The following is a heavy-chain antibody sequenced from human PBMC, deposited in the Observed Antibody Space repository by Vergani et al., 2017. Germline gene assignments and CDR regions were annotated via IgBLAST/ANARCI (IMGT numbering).Heavy chain of an antibody. Sequence: EVQLVESGGGLVQPGGSLRLSCAASGFTFSNYWMHWVRQAPGKGLVWVSRINSDGSSTNYADYVKGRFTVSIDNAKNSLYLQMNSLRAEDTAVYYCARWRSGSYRHFDYWGQGTLVTVSS. CDR3: ARWRSGSYRHFDY. D-gene: IGHD3-3*01. V-gene: IGHV3-74*01. CDR2: INSDGSST. CDR1: GFTFSNYW. J-gene: IGHJ4*02.